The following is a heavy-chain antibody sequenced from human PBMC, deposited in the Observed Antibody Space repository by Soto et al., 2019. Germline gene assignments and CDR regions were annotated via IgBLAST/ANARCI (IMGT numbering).Heavy chain of an antibody. J-gene: IGHJ6*02. V-gene: IGHV4-4*02. CDR1: GGSISSSNW. Sequence: QVQLQESGPGLVKPSGTLSLTCAVSGGSISSSNWWSWVRQPPGKGLEWIGEIYHSGSTNYNPSLPRRVTTSVDKSTTQFSLTLSSVTAADTAVYYCASNRGIVVVPAAPYYYYGMDVWGQGPTVTVSS. CDR3: ASNRGIVVVPAAPYYYYGMDV. CDR2: IYHSGST. D-gene: IGHD2-2*01.